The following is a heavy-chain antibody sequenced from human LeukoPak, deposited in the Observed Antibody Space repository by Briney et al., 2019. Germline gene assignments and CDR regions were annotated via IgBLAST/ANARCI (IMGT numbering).Heavy chain of an antibody. Sequence: GGSLRLSCAASGFTFDDYGMSWVRHAPGKGLEWVSGINWNGGSTGYADSVKGRFTISRDNAKNSLYLQMNSLRAEDTALYHCARGHPDDAFDIWGQGTMVTVSS. V-gene: IGHV3-20*01. D-gene: IGHD1-14*01. CDR1: GFTFDDYG. J-gene: IGHJ3*02. CDR3: ARGHPDDAFDI. CDR2: INWNGGST.